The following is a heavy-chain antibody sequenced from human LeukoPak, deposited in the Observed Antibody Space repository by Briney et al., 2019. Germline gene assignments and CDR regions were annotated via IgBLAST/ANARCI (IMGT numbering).Heavy chain of an antibody. Sequence: SETLSHTCTVSGGSISSSSYYWGWIRQPPGKGLEWIGSIYYSGSTYYNPSLKSRVTISVDTSKNQFSLKLSSVTAADTAVYYCARPFSSGYDYWGQGTLVTVSS. CDR1: GGSISSSSYY. CDR3: ARPFSSGYDY. V-gene: IGHV4-39*01. D-gene: IGHD5-12*01. J-gene: IGHJ4*02. CDR2: IYYSGST.